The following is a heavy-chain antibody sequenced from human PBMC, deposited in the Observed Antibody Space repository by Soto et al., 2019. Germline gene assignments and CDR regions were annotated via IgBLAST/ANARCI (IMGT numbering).Heavy chain of an antibody. CDR2: FDPEDGET. J-gene: IGHJ4*02. CDR1: GYTLTELS. V-gene: IGHV1-24*01. CDR3: ATVYYYDSSGYYRYFDY. Sequence: ASVKVSCKVSGYTLTELSMHWVRQAPGKGLEWMGGFDPEDGETIYAQKFQGRVTMTEDTSTDTAYMELSSLRSEDTAVYYCATVYYYDSSGYYRYFDYWGQGTLVTVSS. D-gene: IGHD3-22*01.